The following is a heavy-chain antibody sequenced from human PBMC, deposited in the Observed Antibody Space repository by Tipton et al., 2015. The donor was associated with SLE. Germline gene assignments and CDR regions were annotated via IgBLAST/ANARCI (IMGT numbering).Heavy chain of an antibody. V-gene: IGHV4-39*07. CDR2: IYYSGST. Sequence: TLSLTCSVFGGSISSSSYYWGWIRQPPGKGLEGIGSIYYSGSTNYNPSLKSRVTISMDTSKNQFSLKLNYVTAADTAVYYCARFRDEYYYYAMDVWGQGTAVTVSS. CDR1: GGSISSSSYY. J-gene: IGHJ6*02. CDR3: ARFRDEYYYYAMDV.